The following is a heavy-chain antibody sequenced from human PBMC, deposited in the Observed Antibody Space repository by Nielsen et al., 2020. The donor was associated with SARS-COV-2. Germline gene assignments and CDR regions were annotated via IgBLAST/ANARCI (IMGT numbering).Heavy chain of an antibody. Sequence: ASVKVSCKASGYTFTSYGISWVRQAPGQGLEWMGWISAYNGNTNYAQKLQGRVTMTTDTSTSTAYMELRSLRSDDTAVYYCARDSFYYGSGPRAFDIWGQGTVVTVSS. J-gene: IGHJ3*02. V-gene: IGHV1-18*01. CDR3: ARDSFYYGSGPRAFDI. CDR2: ISAYNGNT. CDR1: GYTFTSYG. D-gene: IGHD3-10*01.